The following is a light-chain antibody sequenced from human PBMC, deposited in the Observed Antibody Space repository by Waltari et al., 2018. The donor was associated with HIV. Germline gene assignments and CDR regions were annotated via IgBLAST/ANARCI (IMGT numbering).Light chain of an antibody. J-gene: IGKJ5*01. V-gene: IGKV3-20*01. CDR2: GAS. CDR1: QSVSSSY. Sequence: EIVLTQSPGTLSLSPGARATLSCRATQSVSSSYLAWYQQKPGQAPRILIYGASTRATGVPDRFSGSGSGTDFTLTISRLEPEDFAVYFCQLYSSSITFGQGTRLEIK. CDR3: QLYSSSIT.